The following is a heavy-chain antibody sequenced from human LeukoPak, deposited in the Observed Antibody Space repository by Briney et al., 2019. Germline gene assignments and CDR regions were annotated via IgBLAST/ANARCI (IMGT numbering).Heavy chain of an antibody. D-gene: IGHD1-26*01. CDR3: ARGFRGTYFEADAFDI. Sequence: GGSLRLSCAASGFTFSTCWMSWVRQAPGKGLEWVANIKQDGSEKYYVDSVKGRFTISRDNAENSLYLQMNSLRAEDTAVYYCARGFRGTYFEADAFDIWGQGTMVTVSS. CDR2: IKQDGSEK. CDR1: GFTFSTCW. V-gene: IGHV3-7*01. J-gene: IGHJ3*02.